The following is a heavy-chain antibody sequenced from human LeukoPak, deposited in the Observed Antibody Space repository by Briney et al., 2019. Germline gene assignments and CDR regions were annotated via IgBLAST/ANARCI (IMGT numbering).Heavy chain of an antibody. V-gene: IGHV6-1*01. CDR1: GDSVSSNSAA. D-gene: IGHD6-19*01. J-gene: IGHJ2*01. CDR2: TYYRSKWYN. Sequence: SQTLSLTCAISGDSVSSNSAAWNWIRQSPSRGLEWLGRTYYRSKWYNDYAVSVKSRITINPDTSKNQFSLQLNSVTPEDTAVYYCARLYSSGRSARGNWYFDLWGRGTLVTVSS. CDR3: ARLYSSGRSARGNWYFDL.